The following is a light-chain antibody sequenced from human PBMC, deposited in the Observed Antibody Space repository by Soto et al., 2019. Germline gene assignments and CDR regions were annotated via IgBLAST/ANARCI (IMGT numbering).Light chain of an antibody. J-gene: IGLJ3*02. CDR1: DSNIARNS. CDR3: ATWDNSLNGVV. CDR2: NNN. Sequence: QSVLTQPPSASGTPGQGVTISCSGSDSNIARNSVSRYQQLPGTAPKLLMYNNNQGPSGVPDRFSGSKSGTSASLAISGLQSEDEADYYCATWDNSLNGVVFGGGTKLTVL. V-gene: IGLV1-44*01.